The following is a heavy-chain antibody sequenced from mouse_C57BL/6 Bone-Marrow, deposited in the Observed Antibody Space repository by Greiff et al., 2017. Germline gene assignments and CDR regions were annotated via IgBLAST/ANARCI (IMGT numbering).Heavy chain of an antibody. CDR1: GYSFTDYN. CDR2: INPNYGTT. D-gene: IGHD2-4*01. V-gene: IGHV1-39*01. J-gene: IGHJ4*01. Sequence: QLQESGPELVKPGASVKISCKASGYSFTDYNMNWVKQSNGKSLEWIGVINPNYGTTSYNQKFKGKATLTVDQSSSTAYMQLNSLTSEDSAVYYCASLDYDIYYYAMDYWGQGTSVTVSS. CDR3: ASLDYDIYYYAMDY.